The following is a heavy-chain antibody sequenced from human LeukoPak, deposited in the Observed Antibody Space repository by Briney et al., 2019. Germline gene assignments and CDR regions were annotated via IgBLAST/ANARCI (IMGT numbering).Heavy chain of an antibody. Sequence: SETLSLTCTVSGGSISSSSYYWGWIRQPPGKGLEWIGSIYYSGSTFYNPSLKSRVTISVHTSKNQFSLKLSSVTAADTAVYYCARQGELLSPIAYWGQGTLVTVSS. CDR1: GGSISSSSYY. CDR3: ARQGELLSPIAY. CDR2: IYYSGST. D-gene: IGHD1-26*01. J-gene: IGHJ4*02. V-gene: IGHV4-39*01.